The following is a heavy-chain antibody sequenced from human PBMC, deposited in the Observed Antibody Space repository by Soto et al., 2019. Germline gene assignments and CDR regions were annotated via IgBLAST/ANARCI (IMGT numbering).Heavy chain of an antibody. V-gene: IGHV3-43*01. Sequence: PGGSLRLSCAASGFTFDDYTMQWVRQAPGKGVEWVSLITWDGGRTYYADSVKGRFTISRDNSKNSLYLQMNGLRTEDTALYYCTKAITVDTALITGYHFYGMDVWGQGTTVTVS. CDR1: GFTFDDYT. D-gene: IGHD5-18*01. CDR2: ITWDGGRT. J-gene: IGHJ6*02. CDR3: TKAITVDTALITGYHFYGMDV.